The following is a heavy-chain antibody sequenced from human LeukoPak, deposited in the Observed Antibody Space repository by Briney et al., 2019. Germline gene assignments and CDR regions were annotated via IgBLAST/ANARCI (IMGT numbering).Heavy chain of an antibody. J-gene: IGHJ3*02. CDR2: IGGSDTNT. D-gene: IGHD2/OR15-2a*01. CDR3: VRDYLYAFDI. Sequence: PGGSLRLSCAASGFTFSSYAMSWVRQAPGMGLEWVSAIGGSDTNTYYANSVKGRFTISRDNAKNSLYLQMNSLRDEDTAVYYCVRDYLYAFDIWGQGTMVAVSS. V-gene: IGHV3-23*01. CDR1: GFTFSSYA.